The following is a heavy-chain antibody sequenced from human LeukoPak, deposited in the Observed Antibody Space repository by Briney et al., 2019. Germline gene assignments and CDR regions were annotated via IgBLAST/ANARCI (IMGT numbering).Heavy chain of an antibody. J-gene: IGHJ4*02. CDR3: ARSDYDYVWGSYRGYYFDY. D-gene: IGHD3-16*02. CDR1: GGSFSGYY. CDR2: INHSGST. V-gene: IGHV4-34*01. Sequence: PSETLSLTCAVYGGSFSGYYWSWIRQPPGKGLEWIGEINHSGSTNYNPSLKSRVTISVDTSKNQFSLKLSSVTAADTAVYYCARSDYDYVWGSYRGYYFDYWGQGTLVTVSS.